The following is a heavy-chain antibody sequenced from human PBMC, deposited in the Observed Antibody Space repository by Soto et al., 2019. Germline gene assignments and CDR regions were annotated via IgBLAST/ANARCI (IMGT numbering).Heavy chain of an antibody. Sequence: SETLSLTCTVSGGSISSYYWSWIRQPPGKGLEWIGYIYYSGSTNYNPSLKSRVTISVDTSKNQFSLKLSSVTAADTAVYYCARDGQAFWSGYSSGMDVWGQGTTVTVSS. CDR1: GGSISSYY. D-gene: IGHD3-3*01. V-gene: IGHV4-59*01. CDR3: ARDGQAFWSGYSSGMDV. CDR2: IYYSGST. J-gene: IGHJ6*02.